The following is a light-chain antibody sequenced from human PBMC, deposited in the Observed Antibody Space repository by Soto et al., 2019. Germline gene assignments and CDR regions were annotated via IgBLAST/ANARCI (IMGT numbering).Light chain of an antibody. CDR1: SSDVGGYNY. CDR3: SSYTSNSTLDV. J-gene: IGLJ1*01. V-gene: IGLV2-14*01. Sequence: QSALTQPASVSGSPGQSITISCTGTSSDVGGYNYVSWYQQHPGKAPKLMIYEVSNRPSGVSNRFSGSKSGNTASLTISGLQAQDEAAYYGSSYTSNSTLDVFGTGTKLTVL. CDR2: EVS.